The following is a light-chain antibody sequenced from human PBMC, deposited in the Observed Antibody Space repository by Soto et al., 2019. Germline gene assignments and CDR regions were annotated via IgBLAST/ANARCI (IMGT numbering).Light chain of an antibody. CDR2: GAS. Sequence: LTQSPSSLSASVGDRVTITCRASQSVSSNYLAWYQQKSGQAPRLLIYGASSRATGIPDRFSGSGSGTDFTLTISRLEPEDFAVYYCQQYGGSPRTFGQGTKVEIK. CDR3: QQYGGSPRT. CDR1: QSVSSNY. V-gene: IGKV3-20*01. J-gene: IGKJ1*01.